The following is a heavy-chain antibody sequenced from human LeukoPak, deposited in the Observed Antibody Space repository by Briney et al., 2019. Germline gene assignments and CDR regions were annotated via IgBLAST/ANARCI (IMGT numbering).Heavy chain of an antibody. V-gene: IGHV4-34*01. CDR1: GGSFSGYY. J-gene: IGHJ3*02. CDR2: INHSGGT. CDR3: ARGVAFDI. Sequence: PETLSLTCAVYGGSFSGYYWSWIRQPPGKGLEWIGEINHSGGTNYNPSLKSRVTISVDTSKNQFSLKLSSVTAADTAVYYCARGVAFDIWGQGTMVTVSS.